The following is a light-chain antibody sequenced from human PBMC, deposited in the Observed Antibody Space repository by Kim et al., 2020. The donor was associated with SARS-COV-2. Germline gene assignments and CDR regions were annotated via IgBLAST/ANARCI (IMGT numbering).Light chain of an antibody. CDR3: NSRDSSGNHYV. CDR1: SLRSYY. J-gene: IGLJ1*01. CDR2: GKN. Sequence: ALGQTVRITCQGDSLRSYYASWYQQKPGQAPVLVIYGKNNRPSGIPDRFSGSSSGNTASLTITGAQAEDEADYYCNSRDSSGNHYVFGTGTQPTVL. V-gene: IGLV3-19*01.